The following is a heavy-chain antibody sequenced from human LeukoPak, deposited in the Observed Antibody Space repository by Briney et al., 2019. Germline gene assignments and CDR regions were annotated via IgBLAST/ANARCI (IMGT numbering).Heavy chain of an antibody. CDR3: ARGNYYYDT. D-gene: IGHD3-10*01. CDR2: TYYRSKWYN. V-gene: IGHV6-1*01. J-gene: IGHJ4*02. Sequence: SQTLSLTCAISGDIVSSYGAAWIWIRQSPSRGLEWLGRTYYRSKWYNDFAVSVRSRLTINPDTSKNQFSLQLNSVTPEDTAVYYCARGNYYYDTWAQGILVAVSS. CDR1: GDIVSSYGAA.